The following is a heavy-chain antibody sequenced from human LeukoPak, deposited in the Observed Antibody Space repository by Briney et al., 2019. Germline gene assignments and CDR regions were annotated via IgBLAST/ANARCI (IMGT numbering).Heavy chain of an antibody. Sequence: GSLRLSCAASGFTFTCHSMNWVRPAPGKGPGWVSSIGSRGTSIYSADSATGRSTISRDNAKYSLYLHMNSLRAEDTAVSNCARESSESFDIWGQGTMVTVSS. CDR3: ARESSESFDI. CDR2: IGSRGTSI. J-gene: IGHJ3*02. V-gene: IGHV3-21*01. CDR1: GFTFTCHS. D-gene: IGHD6-25*01.